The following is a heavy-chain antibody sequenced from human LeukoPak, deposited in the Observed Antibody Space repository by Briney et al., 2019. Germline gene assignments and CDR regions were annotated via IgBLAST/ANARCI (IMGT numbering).Heavy chain of an antibody. CDR1: GITLSNYD. J-gene: IGHJ4*02. CDR3: ATRGVVIRVILVGFHKEAYYFDS. V-gene: IGHV3-23*01. Sequence: GGSLRLSCAVSGITLSNYDVIWVRQAPGKGREWVAGISGSGGGTNYADSVKGRFTIYRDNPKNTRYLQMNSLRAEDTAVYFCATRGVVIRVILVGFHKEAYYFDSWGQGALVTVSS. D-gene: IGHD3-22*01. CDR2: ISGSGGGT.